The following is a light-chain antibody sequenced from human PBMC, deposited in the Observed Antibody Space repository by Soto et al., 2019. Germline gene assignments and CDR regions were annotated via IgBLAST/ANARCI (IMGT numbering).Light chain of an antibody. Sequence: DIQMSQSPSSRSASVVGSVTITCRASQTIKNYLNWYQQKPGRAPNLLIYSASTLHSGVPSRFSGTKSATDFTLTITSLQPEDFATYYCQQFYSAPITFGQGTRLDIK. CDR3: QQFYSAPIT. V-gene: IGKV1-39*01. CDR2: SAS. CDR1: QTIKNY. J-gene: IGKJ5*01.